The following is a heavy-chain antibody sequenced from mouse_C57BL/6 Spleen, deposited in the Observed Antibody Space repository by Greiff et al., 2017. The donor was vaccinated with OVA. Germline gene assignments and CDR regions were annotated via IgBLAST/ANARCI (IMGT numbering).Heavy chain of an antibody. J-gene: IGHJ4*01. V-gene: IGHV1-82*01. CDR1: GYAFSSSW. D-gene: IGHD2-5*01. CDR3: ASVYSNFGDYYAMDY. Sequence: VQLQQSGPELVKPGASVKISCKASGYAFSSSWMNWVKQRPGTGLEWIGRIYPGDGDTNYNGKFKGKATLTADKSSSTAYMQLSSLTSEDSAVYFCASVYSNFGDYYAMDYWGQGTSVTVSS. CDR2: IYPGDGDT.